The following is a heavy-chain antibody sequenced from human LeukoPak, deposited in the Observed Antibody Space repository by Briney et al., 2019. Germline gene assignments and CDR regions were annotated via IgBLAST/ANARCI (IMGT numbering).Heavy chain of an antibody. J-gene: IGHJ5*02. Sequence: QPGGSLRLSCAASGFTFSSYWMSWVRQAPGKGLEWVSTMSGSGGSTYYADSVKGRFTISRDNSKNTLYLQMNSLRAEDTAVYYCAKDANGDSSSWYNWFDPWGQGTLVTVSS. V-gene: IGHV3-23*01. D-gene: IGHD6-13*01. CDR1: GFTFSSYW. CDR3: AKDANGDSSSWYNWFDP. CDR2: MSGSGGST.